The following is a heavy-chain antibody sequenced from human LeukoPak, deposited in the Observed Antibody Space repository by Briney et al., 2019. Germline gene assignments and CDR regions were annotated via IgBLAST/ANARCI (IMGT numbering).Heavy chain of an antibody. CDR2: ISDSGGNT. CDR3: AKVSSSPYY. D-gene: IGHD6-13*01. CDR1: GFTFSNYA. Sequence: PGGSLRLSCAASGFTFSNYAMTWVRQAPGKGLEWVSTISDSGGNTYYADSMKGRFTISRDNSKNTLYLQMNSLRAEDTAVYYCAKVSSSPYYWGQGTLVTVSS. J-gene: IGHJ4*02. V-gene: IGHV3-23*01.